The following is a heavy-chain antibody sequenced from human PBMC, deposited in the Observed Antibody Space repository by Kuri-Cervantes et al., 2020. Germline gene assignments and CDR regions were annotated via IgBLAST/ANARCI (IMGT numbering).Heavy chain of an antibody. Sequence: GGSLRLSCAASGFTFSSYWMHWVRQAPGKGLVWVSRINSDGSSTSYADSVKGRFTISRDNAKNTLYLQMNSLRAEDTAVYYCAKDLVYRVVRGGVDSWGQGTLVTVSS. V-gene: IGHV3-74*01. CDR3: AKDLVYRVVRGGVDS. CDR2: INSDGSST. J-gene: IGHJ5*01. CDR1: GFTFSSYW. D-gene: IGHD2/OR15-2a*01.